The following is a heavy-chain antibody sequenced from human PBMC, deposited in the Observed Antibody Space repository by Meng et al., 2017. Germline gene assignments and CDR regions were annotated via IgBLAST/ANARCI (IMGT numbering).Heavy chain of an antibody. CDR1: EFTFSSYA. D-gene: IGHD5-18*01. J-gene: IGHJ4*02. CDR2: ISYDGSNK. Sequence: QGLLVASGGGVVQPGRPLSLSCDASEFTFSSYAMHWVRQAPGKGLEWVAVISYDGSNKYYADSVKGRFTISRDNSKNTLYLQMNSLRAEDTAVYYCARVGTATYYFDYWGQGTLVTVSS. CDR3: ARVGTATYYFDY. V-gene: IGHV3-30*07.